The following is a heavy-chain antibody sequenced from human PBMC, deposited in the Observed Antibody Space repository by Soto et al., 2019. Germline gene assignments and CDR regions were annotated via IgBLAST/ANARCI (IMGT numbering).Heavy chain of an antibody. CDR1: GYTFTSYG. V-gene: IGHV1-18*04. CDR3: ARDSLGIGYCSSTSCYNGANYYYYGMDV. D-gene: IGHD2-2*02. CDR2: ISAYNGNT. Sequence: GASVKVSCKASGYTFTSYGISWVRQAPGQGLEWMGWISAYNGNTNYAQKLQGRVTMTTDTSTSTAYMELRSLRSDDTAVYYCARDSLGIGYCSSTSCYNGANYYYYGMDVWGQGTTVTVS. J-gene: IGHJ6*02.